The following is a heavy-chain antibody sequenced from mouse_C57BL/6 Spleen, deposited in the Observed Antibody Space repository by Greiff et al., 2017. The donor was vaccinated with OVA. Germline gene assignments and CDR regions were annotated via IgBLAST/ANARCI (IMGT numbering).Heavy chain of an antibody. CDR2: IYPGSGNT. J-gene: IGHJ2*01. CDR1: GYTFTDYY. D-gene: IGHD1-1*01. V-gene: IGHV1-76*01. CDR3: ARADYYGSSYYCDY. Sequence: QVQLQQSGAELVRPGASVKLSCKASGYTFTDYYINWVKQRPGQGLEWIARIYPGSGNTYYNEKFKGKATLTAEKSSSTAYMQLSSLTSEDSAVYFCARADYYGSSYYCDYWGQGTTLTVSS.